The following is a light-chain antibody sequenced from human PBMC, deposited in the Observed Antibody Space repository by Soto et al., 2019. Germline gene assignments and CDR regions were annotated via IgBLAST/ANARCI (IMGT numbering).Light chain of an antibody. CDR3: QKYGGSPRT. J-gene: IGKJ1*01. Sequence: EIVLTQSPGTLSLSPGERATLSCRASESISSSYLAWYQQRPGQAPRLLIYGASTRATGIPDRFSGSGSGTDFTLTISRLEPEDSAVYYCQKYGGSPRTFGQGTKVDIK. CDR1: ESISSSY. V-gene: IGKV3-20*01. CDR2: GAS.